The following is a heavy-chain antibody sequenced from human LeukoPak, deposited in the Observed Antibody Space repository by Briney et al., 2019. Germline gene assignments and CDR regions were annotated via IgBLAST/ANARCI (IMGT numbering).Heavy chain of an antibody. J-gene: IGHJ4*02. Sequence: GGSLRLSCAASGFTFSSYGMHWVRQAPGKGLEWVAVISYDGSNKYYADSVKGRFTISRDNAKNSLYLQMNSLRAEDTALYYCAKDIAAAAKPRGFDYWGQGTLVTVSS. CDR3: AKDIAAAAKPRGFDY. CDR2: ISYDGSNK. D-gene: IGHD6-13*01. V-gene: IGHV3-30*18. CDR1: GFTFSSYG.